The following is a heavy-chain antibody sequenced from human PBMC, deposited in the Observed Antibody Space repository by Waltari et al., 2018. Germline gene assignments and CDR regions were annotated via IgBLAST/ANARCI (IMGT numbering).Heavy chain of an antibody. V-gene: IGHV3-43D*04. CDR3: AKDKGSWTYYFDY. Sequence: EVQLVESGGVVVQPGGSLRLSCAASGFTFDDYAMHWVRQAPGKGLEWVSFISWDGSSTYYADSVKGRFTISIDNSKNSLYLQMNSLRDEDTALYYCAKDKGSWTYYFDYWGQGTLVTVSS. CDR1: GFTFDDYA. D-gene: IGHD6-13*01. J-gene: IGHJ4*02. CDR2: ISWDGSST.